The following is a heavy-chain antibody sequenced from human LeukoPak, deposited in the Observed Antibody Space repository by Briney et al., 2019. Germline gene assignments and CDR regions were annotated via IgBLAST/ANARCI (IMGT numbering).Heavy chain of an antibody. V-gene: IGHV1-58*01. CDR2: IVVDTGNT. CDR1: GFTFTSSA. Sequence: SVKVSCRASGFTFTSSAVQWVRQVRGQRLEWIGWIVVDTGNTKYAQEFQERVTITRDMSTNTAYMELSSLRSEDAAVYYCAADRDTSGWFEGFFFDHWGQGTLVTVSS. CDR3: AADRDTSGWFEGFFFDH. D-gene: IGHD6-19*01. J-gene: IGHJ4*02.